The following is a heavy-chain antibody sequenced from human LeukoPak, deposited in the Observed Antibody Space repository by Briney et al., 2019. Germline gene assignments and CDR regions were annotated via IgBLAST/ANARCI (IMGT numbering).Heavy chain of an antibody. V-gene: IGHV4-61*08. Sequence: PSETLSLTCTVSRGSVSSTDYYWTWIRQPPGKGLEWIGYISYSGSTNYNPSLKSRVTISVDTSKNQFSLKLSSVTAADTAVYYCAIGGGSYHFDYWGQGTLVTVSS. CDR3: AIGGGSYHFDY. CDR1: RGSVSSTDYY. J-gene: IGHJ4*02. D-gene: IGHD1-26*01. CDR2: ISYSGST.